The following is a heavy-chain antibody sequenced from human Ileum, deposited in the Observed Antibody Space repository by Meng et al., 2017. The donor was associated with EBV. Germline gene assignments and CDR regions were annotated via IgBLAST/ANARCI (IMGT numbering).Heavy chain of an antibody. CDR1: GGSISICY. D-gene: IGHD2-15*01. CDR3: ARGGWSLDY. CDR2: IYYSGST. Sequence: VRPKESGPGRVKPSETLSLTCTVSGGSISICYWSWIRQPPGKGLEWIGYIYYSGSTNYNPSLKSRVTISVDTSKNQFSLNLSSVTAADTAVYYCARGGWSLDYWGQGTLVTVSS. J-gene: IGHJ4*02. V-gene: IGHV4-59*08.